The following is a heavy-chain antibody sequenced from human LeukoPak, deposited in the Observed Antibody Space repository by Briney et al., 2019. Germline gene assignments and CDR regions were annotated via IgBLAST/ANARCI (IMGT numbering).Heavy chain of an antibody. J-gene: IGHJ4*02. D-gene: IGHD3-10*01. Sequence: PGGSLRLSCAASGFTFSNYWMHWVRQAPGKGLVWVSRINTDGSSTDYADSVKGRFTISRDNAKNTLYLQMNSLRAEDTAVYYCAKGSTLVRGPSDYWGQGTLVTVSS. V-gene: IGHV3-74*01. CDR3: AKGSTLVRGPSDY. CDR1: GFTFSNYW. CDR2: INTDGSST.